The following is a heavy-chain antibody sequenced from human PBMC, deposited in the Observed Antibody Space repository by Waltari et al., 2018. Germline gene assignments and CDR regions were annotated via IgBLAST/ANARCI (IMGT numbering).Heavy chain of an antibody. V-gene: IGHV1-2*06. Sequence: QVQLVQSGAEVKKPGAYVTVYCKDSGYTFTGSYLHWARLAPGQGLEWMGRVNPNSGGTNYAQKFQGRVTMTRDTSISTAYMELSRLGSYDTAVYYCAREDSGSYYFFDYWGQGTLVTVSS. CDR3: AREDSGSYYFFDY. CDR1: GYTFTGSY. J-gene: IGHJ4*02. D-gene: IGHD1-26*01. CDR2: VNPNSGGT.